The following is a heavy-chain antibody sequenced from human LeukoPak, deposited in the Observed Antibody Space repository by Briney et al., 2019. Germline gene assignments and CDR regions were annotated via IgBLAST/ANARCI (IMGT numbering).Heavy chain of an antibody. Sequence: ASVKVSCKASGYTFTGDYMHWVRQAPGQGLEWMGWINPNSGGTNYAQKFQGWVTMTRDTSISTAYMELSRLRSDDTAVYYCARDRGGSSSYGFDYWGQGILVTVSS. CDR2: INPNSGGT. CDR3: ARDRGGSSSYGFDY. D-gene: IGHD6-6*01. CDR1: GYTFTGDY. J-gene: IGHJ4*02. V-gene: IGHV1-2*04.